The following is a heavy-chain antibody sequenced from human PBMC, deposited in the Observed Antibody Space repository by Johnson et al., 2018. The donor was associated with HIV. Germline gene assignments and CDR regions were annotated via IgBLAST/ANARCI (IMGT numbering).Heavy chain of an antibody. Sequence: MLLVESGGNLVQPGGALRLSCAASGFNFTYYWMSWVRQAPGKGLEWVANIKRDGSETYYGDSVKGRFTISRDNAKNSLYLQMNSLRVEDTAMYYCVRDFGHWDDAFDIWGQGTMVTVSS. CDR3: VRDFGHWDDAFDI. D-gene: IGHD7-27*01. J-gene: IGHJ3*02. CDR2: IKRDGSET. CDR1: GFNFTYYW. V-gene: IGHV3-7*05.